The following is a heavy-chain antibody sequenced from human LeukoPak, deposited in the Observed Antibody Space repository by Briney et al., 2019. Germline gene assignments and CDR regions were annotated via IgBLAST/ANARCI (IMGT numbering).Heavy chain of an antibody. CDR3: ATGLGNWYFDL. CDR1: GYTFTSYY. V-gene: IGHV1-46*03. J-gene: IGHJ2*01. D-gene: IGHD1-14*01. Sequence: ASVKVSCKASGYTFTSYYMHWVRQAPGQGLEWMGIINPSGGSTSYAQKFQGRDTMTRDTSTSTVYMELSSLRSEDTAVYYCATGLGNWYFDLWGRGTLVTVSS. CDR2: INPSGGST.